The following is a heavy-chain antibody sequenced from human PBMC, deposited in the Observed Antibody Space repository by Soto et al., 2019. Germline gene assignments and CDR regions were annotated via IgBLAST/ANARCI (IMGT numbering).Heavy chain of an antibody. D-gene: IGHD3-22*01. CDR3: AKARPSGGYYYVEAFDV. J-gene: IGHJ3*01. V-gene: IGHV3-23*01. CDR1: GFTFSNYA. Sequence: LRLSCSASGFTFSNYAMSWVRQSPGKGLEWVPGVSSTGTSPYYAGSVQGRFTISRDNSKNMFYLQMKSLRAEDTAIYYCAKARPSGGYYYVEAFDVWGQGTMVTVS. CDR2: VSSTGTSP.